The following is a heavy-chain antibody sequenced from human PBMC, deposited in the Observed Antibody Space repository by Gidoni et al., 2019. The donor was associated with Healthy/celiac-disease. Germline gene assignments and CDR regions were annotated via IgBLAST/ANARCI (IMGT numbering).Heavy chain of an antibody. Sequence: QVPLVQSCAEVKKPGSSVTVSCKASGYTFTSYYMHWVRQSPGQGLDWMGIINPSGGRTSYAQKCQGRVTMTRDTSTSTVYMELSSLRSEDTAVYYCARGSTYYDFWSGYYTDGMDVWGQGTTVTVSS. CDR1: GYTFTSYY. V-gene: IGHV1-46*03. J-gene: IGHJ6*02. CDR3: ARGSTYYDFWSGYYTDGMDV. D-gene: IGHD3-3*01. CDR2: INPSGGRT.